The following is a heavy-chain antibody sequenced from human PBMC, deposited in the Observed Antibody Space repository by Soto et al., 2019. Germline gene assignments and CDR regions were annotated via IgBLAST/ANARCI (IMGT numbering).Heavy chain of an antibody. D-gene: IGHD6-6*01. CDR2: TSSSGSTI. J-gene: IGHJ4*02. CDR3: ASGRSSSPWSPFDY. CDR1: GFTFSDYY. Sequence: GGSLRLSCAASGFTFSDYYMSWIRQTPGKGLEWVSYTSSSGSTICYADSVRGRFTISRDNAKNSLYLQMNSLRAEDTAVYYCASGRSSSPWSPFDYWGQGIPVTVSS. V-gene: IGHV3-11*01.